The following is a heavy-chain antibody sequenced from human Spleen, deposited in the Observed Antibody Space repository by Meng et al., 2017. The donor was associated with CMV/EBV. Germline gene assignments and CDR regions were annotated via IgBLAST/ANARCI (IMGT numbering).Heavy chain of an antibody. J-gene: IGHJ4*02. Sequence: SETLSLTCTVSGGSVSSGSYYWSWIRQPPGKGLEWIGYIYYSGSTNYNPSLKSRVTISVDTSKNQFSLKLSSVTAADTAIYYCARRLDLYQYYDSSGDSDYWGQGTLVTVSS. CDR2: IYYSGST. CDR1: GGSVSSGSYY. V-gene: IGHV4-61*01. CDR3: ARRLDLYQYYDSSGDSDY. D-gene: IGHD3-22*01.